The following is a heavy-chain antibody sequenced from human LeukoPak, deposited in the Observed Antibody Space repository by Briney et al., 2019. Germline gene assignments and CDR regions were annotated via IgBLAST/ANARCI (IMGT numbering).Heavy chain of an antibody. Sequence: GESLKISCKGSGYTFTTYWIGWVRQMPGKGLEWMGIIYPSDSDIRYSPSFQGQVTISADKSINTAYLQWSSLKAPDTAMYYCARHPSGRTPHFFDSWGQGTLVTVSS. CDR2: IYPSDSDI. CDR1: GYTFTTYW. CDR3: ARHPSGRTPHFFDS. V-gene: IGHV5-51*01. D-gene: IGHD5-12*01. J-gene: IGHJ4*02.